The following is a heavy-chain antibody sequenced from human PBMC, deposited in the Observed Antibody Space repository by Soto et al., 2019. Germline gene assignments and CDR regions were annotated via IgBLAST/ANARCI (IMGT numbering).Heavy chain of an antibody. V-gene: IGHV1-69*12. Sequence: QVQLVQSGAEVKKPGSSVKVSCKASGGTFSSYAISWVRQAPGQGLEWMGGIIPIFGTANYAQKFQGRVTMTADESTSTADMELSSLRSEDTAVYYCAREGPPIDSSSSALYWGQGTLVTVSS. CDR3: AREGPPIDSSSSALY. CDR2: IIPIFGTA. D-gene: IGHD6-6*01. CDR1: GGTFSSYA. J-gene: IGHJ4*02.